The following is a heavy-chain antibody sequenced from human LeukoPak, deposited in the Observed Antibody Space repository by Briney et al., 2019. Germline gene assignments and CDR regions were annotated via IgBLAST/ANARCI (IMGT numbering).Heavy chain of an antibody. CDR2: ISGSGGST. J-gene: IGHJ3*02. D-gene: IGHD2-15*01. V-gene: IGHV3-23*01. Sequence: PGGSLRLSCAASGFTFSSYAMSWVRQAPGKGLEWVSAISGSGGSTYYADSVKGRFTISRDNSKNTLYLQMNSLRAEDTAVYYCAKGPIGYCXGGSCXAFDIWXQGTMVXVXS. CDR1: GFTFSSYA. CDR3: AKGPIGYCXGGSCXAFDI.